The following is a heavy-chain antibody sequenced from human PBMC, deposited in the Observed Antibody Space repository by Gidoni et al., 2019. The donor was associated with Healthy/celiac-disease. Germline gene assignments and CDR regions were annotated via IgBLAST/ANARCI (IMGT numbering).Heavy chain of an antibody. J-gene: IGHJ4*02. V-gene: IGHV1-46*01. CDR1: GYTFTSYY. CDR2: INPSGGST. CDR3: ARERNGGSSMYYFDY. D-gene: IGHD1-26*01. Sequence: QVQLVQSGAEVKKPGASVKVSCKASGYTFTSYYMHWVRQAPGQGLEWMGIINPSGGSTSYAQKFQGRVTMTRDTSTSTVYMELSSLRSEDTAVYYCARERNGGSSMYYFDYWGQGTLVTVSS.